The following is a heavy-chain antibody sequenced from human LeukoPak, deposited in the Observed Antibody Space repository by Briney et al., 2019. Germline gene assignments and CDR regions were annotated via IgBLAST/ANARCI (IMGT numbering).Heavy chain of an antibody. CDR2: ISYDGGKT. CDR3: ARGFNDFWSGSQLEY. V-gene: IGHV3-30-3*01. D-gene: IGHD3-3*01. J-gene: IGHJ4*02. Sequence: PGGSLRLSCAASGFIFGGYAMHWVRQAPGKGLQWLAVISYDGGKTYYADSVEGRFTISRDNSKSTVYLEINSLRSEDTAIYYRARGFNDFWSGSQLEYWGQGTLVTVSS. CDR1: GFIFGGYA.